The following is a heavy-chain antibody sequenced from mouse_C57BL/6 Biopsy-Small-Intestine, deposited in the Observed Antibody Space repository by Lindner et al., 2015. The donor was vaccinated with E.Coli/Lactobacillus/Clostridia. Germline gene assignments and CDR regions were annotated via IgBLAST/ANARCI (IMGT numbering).Heavy chain of an antibody. D-gene: IGHD2-1*01. Sequence: VQLQESGAELVKSGASVKISCKASGYAFSSYWMNWVKQRPGKGLEWIGQIYPGDGDTNYNGKFKGKATLTSDKSSNTAYMQLSSLTSEDSAVYFCARRNRYYGNYNFDYWGQGTTLTVSS. CDR3: ARRNRYYGNYNFDY. J-gene: IGHJ2*01. V-gene: IGHV1-80*01. CDR2: IYPGDGDT. CDR1: GYAFSSYW.